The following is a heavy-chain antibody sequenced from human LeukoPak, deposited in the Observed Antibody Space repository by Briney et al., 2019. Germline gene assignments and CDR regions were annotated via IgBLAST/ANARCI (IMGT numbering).Heavy chain of an antibody. CDR2: SSSSGSTI. CDR3: ARDPGATPSGY. V-gene: IGHV3-48*03. J-gene: IGHJ4*02. CDR1: GFTFSSYE. D-gene: IGHD3-10*01. Sequence: GGSLRLSCAASGFTFSSYEMNWVRQAPGKGLERVSYSSSSGSTIYYADSLQGRFTISRENAKNSLYLQMNSLRAEDTAVYYCARDPGATPSGYWGQGTLVTVSS.